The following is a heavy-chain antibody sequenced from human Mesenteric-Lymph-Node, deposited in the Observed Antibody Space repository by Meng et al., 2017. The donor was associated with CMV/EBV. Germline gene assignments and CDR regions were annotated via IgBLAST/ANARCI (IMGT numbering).Heavy chain of an antibody. D-gene: IGHD3-3*01. Sequence: GGSLRLSCTASGFTFGDYAMSWVRQAPGKGLEWVGFIRSKAYGGTTEYAASVKGRFTISRDDSKSIAYLQMNSLKTEDTAVYYCTRDARSGYPNYYYYYGMDVWGQGTTVTVSS. J-gene: IGHJ6*02. V-gene: IGHV3-49*04. CDR1: GFTFGDYA. CDR3: TRDARSGYPNYYYYYGMDV. CDR2: IRSKAYGGTT.